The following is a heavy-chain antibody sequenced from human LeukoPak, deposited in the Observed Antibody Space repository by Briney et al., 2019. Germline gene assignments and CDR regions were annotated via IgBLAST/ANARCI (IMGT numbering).Heavy chain of an antibody. V-gene: IGHV4-59*01. CDR1: GGSISSYY. CDR2: IYYSGST. D-gene: IGHD2-2*01. CDR3: ARSPPMVVVVPAAMDV. Sequence: PSETLSLTCTASGGSISSYYWSWIRQPPGKGLEWIGYIYYSGSTNYNPSLKSRVTISVDTSQNQFSLKLSSVTAADTAVYYCARSPPMVVVVPAAMDVWGKGTTVTVSS. J-gene: IGHJ6*03.